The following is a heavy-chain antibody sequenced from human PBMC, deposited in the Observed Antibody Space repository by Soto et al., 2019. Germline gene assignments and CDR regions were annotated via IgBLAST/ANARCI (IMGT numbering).Heavy chain of an antibody. CDR1: GLTFSNYG. J-gene: IGHJ3*02. CDR2: IGYDGSEK. V-gene: IGHV3-33*01. CDR3: VRDIESWFDI. D-gene: IGHD3-16*02. Sequence: QVQLVESGGGVVQPGRSLRLSCAASGLTFSNYGMHWVRQPPGKGLEWVAVIGYDGSEKYYADSVKGRFTISRDNSKNTLYLQMNRLRAEDTAGYYCVRDIESWFDIWGQGTMVTVSS.